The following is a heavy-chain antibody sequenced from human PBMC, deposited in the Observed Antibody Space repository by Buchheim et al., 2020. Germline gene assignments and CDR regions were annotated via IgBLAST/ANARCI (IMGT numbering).Heavy chain of an antibody. J-gene: IGHJ6*02. CDR1: GGSFSGYY. CDR2: INHIGST. D-gene: IGHD2-15*01. V-gene: IGHV4-34*01. CDR3: ARGGLGYCSGGSCYYYYYGMDV. Sequence: QVQLQQWGEGLLKPSETLSLTCAVYGGSFSGYYWSWIRQPPGTGLEWIGEINHIGSTNYNPSLKSRVTIPLATHKNTFSLKLRCVTAADTAVYYCARGGLGYCSGGSCYYYYYGMDVWGQGTT.